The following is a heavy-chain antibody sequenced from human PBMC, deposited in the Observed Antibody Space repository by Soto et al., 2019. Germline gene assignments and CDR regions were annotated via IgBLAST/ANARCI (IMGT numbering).Heavy chain of an antibody. J-gene: IGHJ6*02. CDR3: ASTPDTTYNDFWSGSPDV. D-gene: IGHD3-3*01. CDR2: ISPYNGNT. V-gene: IGHV1-18*01. CDR1: GYTFTSYG. Sequence: ASVKVSCKASGYTFTSYGISWVRQAPGQGLEWMGWISPYNGNTNYAQKLQGRVTMTTDTSTSTAYMELRSLRSDDTAVYYCASTPDTTYNDFWSGSPDVWVQGTTVTLSS.